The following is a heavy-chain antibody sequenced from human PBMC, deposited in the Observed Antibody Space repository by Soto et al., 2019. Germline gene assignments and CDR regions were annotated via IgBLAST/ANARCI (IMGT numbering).Heavy chain of an antibody. CDR1: GFTFNTYA. V-gene: IGHV3-33*05. J-gene: IGHJ6*02. CDR3: ARAKDYYGMDV. CDR2: ISYDVNNK. Sequence: QVQLLESGGGVVQPGRSLRLSCAASGFTFNTYAMHWVRQAPGKGLEWVAIISYDVNNKYYADSVRGRFTISRDNSENTLYLQLNSLRAEDTAVYYCARAKDYYGMDVWGQGTTVTVSS.